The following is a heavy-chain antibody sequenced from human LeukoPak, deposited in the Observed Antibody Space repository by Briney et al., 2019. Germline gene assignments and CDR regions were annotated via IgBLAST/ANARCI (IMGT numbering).Heavy chain of an antibody. Sequence: GGSLRLSCAASGFSFSDAWMNWARQAPGKGLEWVGHIRSKADGGTPDYIAPVKGRFTISRDDSKDTLYLQMNSLKTEDTAVYYCTTSYYYDSSGYYYDDYWGQGTLVTVSS. V-gene: IGHV3-15*07. CDR3: TTSYYYDSSGYYYDDY. J-gene: IGHJ4*02. CDR2: IRSKADGGTP. D-gene: IGHD3-22*01. CDR1: GFSFSDAW.